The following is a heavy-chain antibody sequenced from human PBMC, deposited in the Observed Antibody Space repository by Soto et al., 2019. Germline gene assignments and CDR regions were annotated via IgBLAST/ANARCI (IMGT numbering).Heavy chain of an antibody. CDR2: INHSGST. CDR3: TTGYCSGGSCCSYYYYYGMDV. J-gene: IGHJ6*02. V-gene: IGHV4-34*01. CDR1: GGSFSGYY. D-gene: IGHD2-15*01. Sequence: SETLSLTCAVYGGSFSGYYWSWIRQPPGKGLEWIGEINHSGSTNYNPSLKSRVTISVDTSKNQFSLKLSSVTAADTAVYYCTTGYCSGGSCCSYYYYYGMDVWGQGTTVTVSS.